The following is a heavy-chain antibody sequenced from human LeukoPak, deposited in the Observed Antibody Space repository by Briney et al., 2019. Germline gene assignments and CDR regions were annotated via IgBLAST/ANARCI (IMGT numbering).Heavy chain of an antibody. CDR3: ARDRDYYDSSVGY. CDR2: INPNSGGT. J-gene: IGHJ4*02. Sequence: GASVKVSCKASGYPFTAYYMHWVRQAPGQGLEWMGWINPNSGGTHYAQKFQGRVTMTRDTSISTAYMELSRLRSDDTAVYYCARDRDYYDSSVGYWGQGTLVTVSP. D-gene: IGHD3-22*01. V-gene: IGHV1-2*02. CDR1: GYPFTAYY.